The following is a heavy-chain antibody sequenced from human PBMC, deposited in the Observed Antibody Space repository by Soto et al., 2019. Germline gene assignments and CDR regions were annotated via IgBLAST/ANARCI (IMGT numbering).Heavy chain of an antibody. CDR3: AKEDSSGWYSCFGY. D-gene: IGHD6-19*01. CDR2: ISGSGGST. J-gene: IGHJ4*02. CDR1: GFTFSSYA. V-gene: IGHV3-23*01. Sequence: EVQLLESGGGLVQPGGSLRLSCAASGFTFSSYAMSWVRQAPGKVLEWVSAISGSGGSTYYADSVEGRCTISRDNSKNARYLQMNCLRAEDRAVYYCAKEDSSGWYSCFGYWGQGTLVTVSS.